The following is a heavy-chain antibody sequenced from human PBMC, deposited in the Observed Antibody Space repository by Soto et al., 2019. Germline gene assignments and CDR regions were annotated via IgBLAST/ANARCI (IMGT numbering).Heavy chain of an antibody. CDR2: INHSGST. D-gene: IGHD3-3*01. CDR3: ARGCVWFWSVYSLDY. V-gene: IGHV4-34*01. J-gene: IGHJ4*02. CDR1: GVSFSGYY. Sequence: SETLSLTCAVYGVSFSGYYWSWIRQPPGKGLEWIGEINHSGSTNYNPSLKSRVTISVDTSKNQFFLKLSSVTAADTAVYYCARGCVWFWSVYSLDYWGQGTLFTVSS.